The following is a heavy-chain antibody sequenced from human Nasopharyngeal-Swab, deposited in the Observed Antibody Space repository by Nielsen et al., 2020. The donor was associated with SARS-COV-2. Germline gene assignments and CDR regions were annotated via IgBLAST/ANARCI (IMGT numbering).Heavy chain of an antibody. CDR3: ALFRELFPGGGMDV. CDR2: IYHSGST. J-gene: IGHJ6*02. Sequence: WIRQPPGKGLEWIGEIYHSGSTNYNPSLKSRVTISVDKSKNQFSLKLSSVTAADTAVYYCALFRELFPGGGMDVWGQGTTVTVSS. V-gene: IGHV4-4*02. D-gene: IGHD3-10*02.